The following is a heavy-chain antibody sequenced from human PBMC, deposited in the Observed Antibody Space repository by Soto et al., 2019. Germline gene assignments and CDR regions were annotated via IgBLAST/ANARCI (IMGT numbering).Heavy chain of an antibody. V-gene: IGHV3-13*01. D-gene: IGHD5-12*01. Sequence: EVQLVESGGGLVQPGESLRLSCAASGFTFSNYDMHWVRQTTGKGLEWVSAIDIAGATYYPDSVKGRFTISREKAKNSLYLQMNSLRADDTAVYYGARAARWLQSRYFDLWGRGTLVTVAS. CDR1: GFTFSNYD. CDR3: ARAARWLQSRYFDL. CDR2: IDIAGAT. J-gene: IGHJ2*01.